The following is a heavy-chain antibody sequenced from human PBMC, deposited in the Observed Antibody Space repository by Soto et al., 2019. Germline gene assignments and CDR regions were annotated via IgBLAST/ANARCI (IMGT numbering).Heavy chain of an antibody. CDR1: GFTFNTFG. CDR3: AKSPNFYCSSYHCYKYYFDY. J-gene: IGHJ4*02. D-gene: IGHD2-2*01. CDR2: ISYDGSDK. V-gene: IGHV3-30*18. Sequence: PGGSLRLSCAASGFTFNTFGMHRVRQAPGKGLEWVAVISYDGSDKYYSDSVRGRFTISRDNSMNTLYLQMNSLRTEDTAVYYCAKSPNFYCSSYHCYKYYFDYWGQGTLVTVYS.